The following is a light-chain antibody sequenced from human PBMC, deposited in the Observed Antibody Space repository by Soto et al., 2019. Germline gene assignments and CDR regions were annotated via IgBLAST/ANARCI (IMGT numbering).Light chain of an antibody. CDR2: GAS. Sequence: VMTQSPATLSVSPGERATLSCRASQSVSTNLACYQQRPGQAPRLLIYGASSRATGIPDRFSGSGSGTDFTLTISRLEPEDFAVYYCQQYGGSPRTFGQGTKVDIK. CDR3: QQYGGSPRT. CDR1: QSVSTN. J-gene: IGKJ1*01. V-gene: IGKV3-20*01.